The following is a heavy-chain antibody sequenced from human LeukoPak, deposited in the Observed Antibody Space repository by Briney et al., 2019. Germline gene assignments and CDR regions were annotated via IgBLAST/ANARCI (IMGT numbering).Heavy chain of an antibody. CDR1: GDSISSSY. D-gene: IGHD3-10*01. V-gene: IGHV4-59*01. CDR2: MYYSGSS. J-gene: IGHJ4*02. CDR3: ARGSGSYYIAY. Sequence: SETLSHTCTVSGDSISSSYWSWIRQPPGKGLEWIGYMYYSGSSNYNPSLKSRVTMAVDTSKNQFSLKLYSVTAADTAVYYCARGSGSYYIAYWGQGTLVTVSS.